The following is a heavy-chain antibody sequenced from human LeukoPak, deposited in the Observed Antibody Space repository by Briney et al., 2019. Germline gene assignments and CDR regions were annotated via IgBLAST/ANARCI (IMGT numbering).Heavy chain of an antibody. CDR2: ISSSSSYI. CDR3: ARVGGNSSSWYRLVPINY. D-gene: IGHD6-13*01. V-gene: IGHV3-21*01. J-gene: IGHJ4*02. CDR1: GFTFSSYS. Sequence: GGSLRLSCAASGFTFSSYSMNWVRQAPGKGLEWVSSISSSSSYIYYADSVKGRFTISRDNAKNSLYLQMSSLRAEDTAVYYCARVGGNSSSWYRLVPINYWGQGTLVTVSS.